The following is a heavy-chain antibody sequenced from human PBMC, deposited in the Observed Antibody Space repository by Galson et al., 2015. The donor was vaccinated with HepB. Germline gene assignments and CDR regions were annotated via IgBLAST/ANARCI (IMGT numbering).Heavy chain of an antibody. CDR1: GGTFSGYA. J-gene: IGHJ6*02. V-gene: IGHV1-69*06. CDR2: IILVFDTA. D-gene: IGHD3-10*01. CDR3: ARFDKDYYGSGSYPRGRDV. Sequence: SVKVSCKASGGTFSGYAFSWVRQAPGQGLEWMGGIILVFDTANYAQKFQGRVTITADKSTNTAYMELRGLRSEDTAVYYCARFDKDYYGSGSYPRGRDVWGQGTTVTVSS.